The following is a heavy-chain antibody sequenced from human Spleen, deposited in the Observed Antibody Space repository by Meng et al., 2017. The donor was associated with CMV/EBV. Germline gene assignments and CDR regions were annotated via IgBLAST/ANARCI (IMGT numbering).Heavy chain of an antibody. V-gene: IGHV1-69*05. CDR3: ARGYCSSTSCYTDLGENWFDP. CDR2: IIPIFGTA. CDR1: YA. D-gene: IGHD2-2*02. J-gene: IGHJ5*02. Sequence: YAISWERQDPGQGLEWMGGIIPIFGTANYAQKFQGRVTITTDESTSTAYMELSSLRSEDTAVYYCARGYCSSTSCYTDLGENWFDPWGQGTLVTVSS.